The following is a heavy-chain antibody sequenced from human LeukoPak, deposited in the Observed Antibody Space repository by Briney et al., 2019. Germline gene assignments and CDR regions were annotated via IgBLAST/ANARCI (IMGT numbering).Heavy chain of an antibody. V-gene: IGHV1-69*04. CDR2: IIPILGIA. D-gene: IGHD3-10*01. CDR1: GGTFSSYA. CDR3: ARDRWRGSGSHDC. J-gene: IGHJ4*02. Sequence: ASVKVSCKASGGTFSSYAISWVRQAPGQGLEWMGRIIPILGIANYAQKFQGRVTITADKSTSTAYMELSSLRSEDTAVYYCARDRWRGSGSHDCWGQGTLVTVSS.